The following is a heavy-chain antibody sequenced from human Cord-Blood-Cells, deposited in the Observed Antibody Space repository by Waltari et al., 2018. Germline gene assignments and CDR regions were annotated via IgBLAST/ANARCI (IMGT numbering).Heavy chain of an antibody. Sequence: QLQLQESGPGLVKPSETLSLTCTVSGGSISSSSYYWGWIRQPPGKGLEWIGSIYYSGRTYANPSPKGRVTISGDPSKTQCSLKLSSVTAADTAVYYCARRDWNYKFDYWGQGTLVTVSS. CDR3: ARRDWNYKFDY. CDR2: IYYSGRT. V-gene: IGHV4-39*01. CDR1: GGSISSSSYY. J-gene: IGHJ4*02. D-gene: IGHD1-7*01.